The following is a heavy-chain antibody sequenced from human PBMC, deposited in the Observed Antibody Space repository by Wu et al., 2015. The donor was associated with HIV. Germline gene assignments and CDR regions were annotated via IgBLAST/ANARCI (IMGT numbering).Heavy chain of an antibody. J-gene: IGHJ4*02. Sequence: QVQLVQSGAEVKKPGASVKVSCKASGYTFTGYYMHWVRQAPGQGLEWMGWINPNSGGTNYAQKFQGRVTMTRDTSISTAYMELSRLRSDDTAVYYCARDVSGASGFFGSLSPYFDYWGQGTLVTVSS. CDR1: GYTFTGYY. CDR2: INPNSGGT. V-gene: IGHV1-2*02. D-gene: IGHD1-26*01. CDR3: ARDVSGASGFFGSLSPYFDY.